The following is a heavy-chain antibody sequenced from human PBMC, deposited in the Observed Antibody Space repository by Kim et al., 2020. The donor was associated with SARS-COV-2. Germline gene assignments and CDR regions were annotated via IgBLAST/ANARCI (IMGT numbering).Heavy chain of an antibody. V-gene: IGHV3-7*03. CDR2: IKQDGSER. Sequence: GGSLRLSCAASGFTFSTYWMSWVRQAPGKGLEWVANIKQDGSERYYVDSVKGRFTISRDNAKNSLFLQMNSLQVEDTALYYCARGRGFDPWGQGTLVTVSS. CDR3: ARGRGFDP. J-gene: IGHJ5*02. CDR1: GFTFSTYW.